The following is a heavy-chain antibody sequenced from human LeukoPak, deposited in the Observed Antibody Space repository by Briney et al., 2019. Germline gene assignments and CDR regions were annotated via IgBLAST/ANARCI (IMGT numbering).Heavy chain of an antibody. CDR3: ARDMGDPHYSYGSPHFDS. J-gene: IGHJ4*02. D-gene: IGHD5-18*01. CDR2: ISSSSIYI. CDR1: GFTFSSYS. Sequence: GGSLRLSCAASGFTFSSYSMNWVRQAPGKGLEWVSSISSSSIYIYYADSVKGRFTISRDNAKNSVYLQMNSLRAEDTAVYYCARDMGDPHYSYGSPHFDSWGQGTLVTVSS. V-gene: IGHV3-21*01.